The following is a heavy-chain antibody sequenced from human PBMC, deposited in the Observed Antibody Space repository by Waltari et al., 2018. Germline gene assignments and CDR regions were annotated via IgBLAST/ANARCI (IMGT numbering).Heavy chain of an antibody. CDR3: ARATSAEGIFF. V-gene: IGHV4-4*02. J-gene: IGHJ4*02. CDR2: IFRSGST. D-gene: IGHD3-10*01. Sequence: QVQLHESGPGLVRPSGTLSLTCSVSGGSVRTNNWLSWVRQCPGQGLEWIGEIFRSGSTNYNPALASRVSRSIDQSKNQFSLSLTSVTAADAAVYFCARATSAEGIFFWGQGILVTVSS. CDR1: GGSVRTNNW.